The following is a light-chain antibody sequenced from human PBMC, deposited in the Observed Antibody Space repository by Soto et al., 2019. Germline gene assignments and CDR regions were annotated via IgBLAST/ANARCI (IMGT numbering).Light chain of an antibody. Sequence: DIQMTQSPSSLSASFGDRVTMTCRASQGIGIYLAWFQQRPGNTPKLLIYAASTLQSGVPSRFSGSGSGTDFTLTISSQQPEDVATYYCQKYNSAPLTFGGGTRVEIK. CDR3: QKYNSAPLT. CDR1: QGIGIY. V-gene: IGKV1-27*01. J-gene: IGKJ4*01. CDR2: AAS.